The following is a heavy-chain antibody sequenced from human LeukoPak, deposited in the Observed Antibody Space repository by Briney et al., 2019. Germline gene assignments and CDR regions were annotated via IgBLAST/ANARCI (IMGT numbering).Heavy chain of an antibody. J-gene: IGHJ4*02. V-gene: IGHV4-59*01. D-gene: IGHD3-9*01. Sequence: SETLSLTCTVSGGSISSYYWSWIRQPPGKRLEYIGYIYFSGSTNYNPSLKSRVTISVDTSKNQFSLKLSSVTAADTAVYYCARDGGKGWLWFEYWGQGTLVTVSS. CDR3: ARDGGKGWLWFEY. CDR2: IYFSGST. CDR1: GGSISSYY.